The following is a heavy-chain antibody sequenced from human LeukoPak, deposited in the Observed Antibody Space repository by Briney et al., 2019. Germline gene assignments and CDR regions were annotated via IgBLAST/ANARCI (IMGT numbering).Heavy chain of an antibody. CDR2: IKQDGSEK. V-gene: IGHV3-7*01. D-gene: IGHD3-22*01. CDR3: AREGGYYDSSGYPQSHYFDY. J-gene: IGHJ4*02. Sequence: GGSLRLSCAASGFTFSSYWMSWVRQAPGKGLEWVANIKQDGSEKYYVDSVKGRFTISRGNAKNSLYLQMNSLRAEDTAVYYCAREGGYYDSSGYPQSHYFDYWGQGTLVTVSS. CDR1: GFTFSSYW.